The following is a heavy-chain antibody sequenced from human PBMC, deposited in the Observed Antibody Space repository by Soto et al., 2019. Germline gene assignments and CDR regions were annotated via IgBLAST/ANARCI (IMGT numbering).Heavy chain of an antibody. D-gene: IGHD3-10*01. CDR3: ARGRGTGTYYYYYYMDV. CDR1: GGYFRGYY. CDR2: INHSGST. J-gene: IGHJ6*03. V-gene: IGHV4-34*01. Sequence: SETLSLTCAVYGGYFRGYYWSWIRQPPGKGLEWIGEINHSGSTNYNPSLKSRVTISVDTSKNQFSLKLSSVTAADTAVYYCARGRGTGTYYYYYYMDVWGKGSTVTVSS.